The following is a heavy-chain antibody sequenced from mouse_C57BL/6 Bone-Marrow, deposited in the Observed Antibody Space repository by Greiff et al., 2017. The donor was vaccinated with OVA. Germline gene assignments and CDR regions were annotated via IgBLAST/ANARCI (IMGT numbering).Heavy chain of an antibody. CDR3: ASADYGSSLWYFDV. J-gene: IGHJ1*03. CDR1: GYTFTSYW. V-gene: IGHV1-55*01. CDR2: IYPGSGST. D-gene: IGHD1-1*01. Sequence: VQLQQPGAELVKPGASVKMSCKASGYTFTSYWITWVKQRPGQGLEWIGDIYPGSGSTNYNEKFKSKATLTVDTSSSTAYMQLSSLTSEDSAVYYCASADYGSSLWYFDVWGTGTTVTVSS.